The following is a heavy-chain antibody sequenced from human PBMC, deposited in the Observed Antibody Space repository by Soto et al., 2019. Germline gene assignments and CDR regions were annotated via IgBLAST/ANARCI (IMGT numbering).Heavy chain of an antibody. V-gene: IGHV3-23*01. J-gene: IGHJ4*02. CDR1: GFTFSSFA. Sequence: GGALRLSCTASGFTFSSFAMNWVRQAPGKGLEWVSTISGGGSSPSYADSVKGRFAISRDNSKDTLYLQMNSLRAEDTAIYYCAKGHSTVRYRSAFDSWGQGALVTVSS. D-gene: IGHD6-19*01. CDR2: ISGGGSSP. CDR3: AKGHSTVRYRSAFDS.